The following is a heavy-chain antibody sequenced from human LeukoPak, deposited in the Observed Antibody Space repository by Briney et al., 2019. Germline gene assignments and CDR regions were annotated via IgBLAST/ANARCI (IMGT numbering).Heavy chain of an antibody. J-gene: IGHJ4*02. CDR3: ARLYRGVAVAGPDY. CDR1: GGSISSGVYY. V-gene: IGHV4-30-4*08. CDR2: IYYSGNT. Sequence: SQTLSLTCPVSGGSISSGVYYWSWIRQHPGKGLEWIGYIYYSGNTYYNPSLKSRATISVDTSKNQFSLKLSSVTAADTAVYYCARLYRGVAVAGPDYWGQGTLVTVSS. D-gene: IGHD6-19*01.